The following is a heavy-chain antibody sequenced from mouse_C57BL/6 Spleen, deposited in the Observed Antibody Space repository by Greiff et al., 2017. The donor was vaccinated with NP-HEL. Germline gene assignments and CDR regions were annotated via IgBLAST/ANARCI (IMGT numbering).Heavy chain of an antibody. CDR2: INPSSGYT. D-gene: IGHD5-1-1*01. CDR1: GYTFTSYT. CDR3: ARDTPFAY. Sequence: VQLQQSGAELARPGASVKMSCKASGYTFTSYTMHWVKKRPGQGLEWIGYINPSSGYTKYNQKFKDKATLTADKSSSTAYMQLSSLTSEDSAVYYCARDTPFAYWGQGTLVTVSA. V-gene: IGHV1-4*01. J-gene: IGHJ3*01.